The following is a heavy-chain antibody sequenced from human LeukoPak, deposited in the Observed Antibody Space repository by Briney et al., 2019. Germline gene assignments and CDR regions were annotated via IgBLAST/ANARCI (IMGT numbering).Heavy chain of an antibody. J-gene: IGHJ6*04. Sequence: QPGGSLRLSCTASGFTFSSYEMNWVRQAPGKGLEWVANIKPDGSQTYYVDSVKGRFTISRDNAKNSLYLQMNSLRAEDTAVYYCAELGITMIGGVWGKGTTVTISS. D-gene: IGHD3-10*02. CDR3: AELGITMIGGV. CDR2: IKPDGSQT. CDR1: GFTFSSYE. V-gene: IGHV3-7*01.